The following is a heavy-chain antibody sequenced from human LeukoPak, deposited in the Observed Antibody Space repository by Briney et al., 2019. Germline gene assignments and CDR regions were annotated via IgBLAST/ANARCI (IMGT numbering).Heavy chain of an antibody. CDR2: ISSTSTTI. D-gene: IGHD3-10*01. CDR3: ARWGYGSGTR. V-gene: IGHV3-48*01. CDR1: GFAFSGNS. J-gene: IGHJ4*02. Sequence: PGGSLRLSCAASGFAFSGNSMNWVRQAPGKGLEWVSYISSTSTTITYADSVKGRFTISRDNAKNSLYLEMNSLRAEDTAVYYCARWGYGSGTRWGQGTQVTVSS.